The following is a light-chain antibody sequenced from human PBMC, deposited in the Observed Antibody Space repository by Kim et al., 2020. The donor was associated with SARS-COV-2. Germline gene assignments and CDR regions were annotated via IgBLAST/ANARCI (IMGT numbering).Light chain of an antibody. Sequence: SASVGDRVTITCRASQGISGYLAWYHQKPGKAPRLLIYATSTLQNGVPSRFSGSGSGTEFTLTITSLQPEDFATYYCQQVNTYPYTFGQGTKLEI. V-gene: IGKV1-9*01. CDR3: QQVNTYPYT. CDR2: ATS. CDR1: QGISGY. J-gene: IGKJ2*01.